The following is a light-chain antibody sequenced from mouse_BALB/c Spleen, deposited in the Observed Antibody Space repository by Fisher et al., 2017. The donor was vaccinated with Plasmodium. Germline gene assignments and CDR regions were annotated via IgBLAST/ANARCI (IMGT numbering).Light chain of an antibody. CDR3: QQSNSWPLT. J-gene: IGKJ5*01. CDR1: QFIGNN. V-gene: IGKV5-43*01. CDR2: YAS. Sequence: TTGDSVSLSCRASQFIGNNLHWYQQKTLESPRLLIKYASQSISGIPSRFSGSGSVTDFTLNINSVETEDFGMYFCQQSNSWPLTFGVGTKLGLK.